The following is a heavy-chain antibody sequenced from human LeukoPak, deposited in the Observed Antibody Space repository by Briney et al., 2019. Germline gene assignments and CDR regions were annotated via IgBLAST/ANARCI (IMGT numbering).Heavy chain of an antibody. D-gene: IGHD1-26*01. CDR1: GYSISSGYY. CDR2: IYRSGST. J-gene: IGHJ4*02. CDR3: ARGATTALHFDY. V-gene: IGHV4-38-2*01. Sequence: MASETLSLTCAASGYSISSGYYWGWIRQPPGKGLEWIGTIYRSGSTYYNNPSLKSRVTISVDTSKNQFSLKLSSVTAADTAVYYCARGATTALHFDYWGQGTLVTVSS.